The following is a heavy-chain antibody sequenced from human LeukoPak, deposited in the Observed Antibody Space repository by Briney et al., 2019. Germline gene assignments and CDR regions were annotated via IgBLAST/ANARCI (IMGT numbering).Heavy chain of an antibody. CDR1: GFTFRGYS. CDR3: ARSESSTSGRYYGMDV. V-gene: IGHV3-48*02. Sequence: TGGSLRLSCAASGFTFRGYSMNWVRQAPGKGLEWVSYITGSSSAIYYADSVKGRFTISRDNARSSLYLQMNSLRDEDTAIYYCARSESSTSGRYYGMDVWGQGTTVTVSS. J-gene: IGHJ6*02. CDR2: ITGSSSAI. D-gene: IGHD2-2*01.